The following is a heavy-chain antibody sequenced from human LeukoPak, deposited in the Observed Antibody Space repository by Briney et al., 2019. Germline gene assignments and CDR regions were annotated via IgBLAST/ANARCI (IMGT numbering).Heavy chain of an antibody. D-gene: IGHD2-2*01. CDR2: IYYSGST. J-gene: IGHJ4*02. Sequence: SETLSLTFTVSGGSVGSGSYYWSWIRPPPGKGLEWIGYIYYSGSTNYNPSLKSRVTISVDTSKNQFSLKLSSVTAADTAVYYCARDAPPSSTSPSGVDYWGQGTLVTVSS. CDR1: GGSVGSGSYY. V-gene: IGHV4-61*01. CDR3: ARDAPPSSTSPSGVDY.